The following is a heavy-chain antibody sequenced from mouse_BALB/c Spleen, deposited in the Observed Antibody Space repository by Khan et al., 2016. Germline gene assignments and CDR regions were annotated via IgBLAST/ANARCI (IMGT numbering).Heavy chain of an antibody. Sequence: QVQLQQSGAELARPGASVKMSCKASGYTFTSYTMHWVKQRPGQGLEWIGYINPSSGYTNYNQKFKDKATLTADKSSSTAYMQLSSLTSEDSAVYYCARYEGLGRGFDYWGQGTTLTVSS. CDR3: ARYEGLGRGFDY. CDR1: GYTFTSYT. V-gene: IGHV1-4*01. D-gene: IGHD4-1*01. CDR2: INPSSGYT. J-gene: IGHJ2*01.